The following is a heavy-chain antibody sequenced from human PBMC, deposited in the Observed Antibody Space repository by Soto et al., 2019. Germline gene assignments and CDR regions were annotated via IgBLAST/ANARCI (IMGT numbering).Heavy chain of an antibody. V-gene: IGHV1-2*04. D-gene: IGHD6-13*01. CDR2: INPNSGGT. J-gene: IGHJ4*02. CDR1: GYTFTGYY. CDR3: ARDVAAAGTWKGYYFDY. Sequence: ASVKVSCKASGYTFTGYYMHWVRQAPGQGLDWIGWINPNSGGTNYSQKFQGWVTMTRDTSISTAYMELSRLRSDDTAVYYCARDVAAAGTWKGYYFDYWGQGTLVTVSS.